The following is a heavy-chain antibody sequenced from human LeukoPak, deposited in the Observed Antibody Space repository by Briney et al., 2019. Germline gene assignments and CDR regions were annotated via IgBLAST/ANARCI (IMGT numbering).Heavy chain of an antibody. CDR2: INPNSGGT. CDR1: VYTFTGYY. J-gene: IGHJ5*02. CDR3: ARDLSYDNWFDP. Sequence: SVKVSCRASVYTFTGYYMHWVRQAPGQGLEWMGWINPNSGGTNYAQTFQGRVTMTKDTSISTAYMELSRLRSDDTAVYYCARDLSYDNWFDPWGQGTLVTVSS. D-gene: IGHD4-17*01. V-gene: IGHV1-2*02.